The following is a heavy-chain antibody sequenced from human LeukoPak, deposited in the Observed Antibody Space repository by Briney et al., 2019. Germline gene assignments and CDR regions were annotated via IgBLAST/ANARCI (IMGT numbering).Heavy chain of an antibody. V-gene: IGHV4-39*07. CDR2: IYYSGST. CDR3: ARDRNYYDSSGYYDY. CDR1: GFIFSNYW. J-gene: IGHJ4*02. D-gene: IGHD3-22*01. Sequence: GSLRLSCAASGFIFSNYWMIWIRQPPGKGLEWIGSIYYSGSTYYNPSLKSRVTISVDTSKNQFSLKLSSVTAADTAVYYCARDRNYYDSSGYYDYWGQGTLVTVSS.